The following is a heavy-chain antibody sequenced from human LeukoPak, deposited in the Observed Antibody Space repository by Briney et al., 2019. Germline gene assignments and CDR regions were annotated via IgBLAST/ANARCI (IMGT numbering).Heavy chain of an antibody. Sequence: SETLSLTCAVYGGSFSGYYWSWIRQPPGKGLEWIGEINHSGSTNYNPSLKSRVTISVDTSKNQFSLKLSSVTAADTAVYYCARGLSFWSGRGGPDYWGQGTLVTVSS. CDR3: ARGLSFWSGRGGPDY. D-gene: IGHD3-3*01. CDR2: INHSGST. CDR1: GGSFSGYY. J-gene: IGHJ4*02. V-gene: IGHV4-34*01.